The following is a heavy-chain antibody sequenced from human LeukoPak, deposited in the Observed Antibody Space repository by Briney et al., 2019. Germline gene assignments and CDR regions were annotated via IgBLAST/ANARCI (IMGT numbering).Heavy chain of an antibody. Sequence: SETLSLTCTVSGGSISSYYWSWIRQPPGKGLEWIGYIYYSGSTNYNPSLKSRVTISVDTSKNQFSLKLSSVTAADTAVYYCARSERLRWMVRGVQFDYWGQGALVTVSS. CDR3: ARSERLRWMVRGVQFDY. V-gene: IGHV4-59*01. D-gene: IGHD3-10*01. CDR2: IYYSGST. J-gene: IGHJ4*02. CDR1: GGSISSYY.